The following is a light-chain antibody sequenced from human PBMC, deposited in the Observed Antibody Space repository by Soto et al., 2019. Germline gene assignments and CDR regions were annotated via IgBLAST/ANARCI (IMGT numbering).Light chain of an antibody. V-gene: IGKV1-39*01. Sequence: DIQMTQSPSSLSASVGDRVTITGRASQSISSYLNWYQQKPGKAPKLLIYAASSLQSGVPSRFSGSGSGTDFTLTIRSLQPEDFATYYCQQSYSTPYTFGQGTKLEIK. CDR3: QQSYSTPYT. CDR1: QSISSY. J-gene: IGKJ2*01. CDR2: AAS.